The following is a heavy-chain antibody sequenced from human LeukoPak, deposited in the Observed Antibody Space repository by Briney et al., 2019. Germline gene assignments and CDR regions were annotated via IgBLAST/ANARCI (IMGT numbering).Heavy chain of an antibody. CDR3: ARDLGYYNWFDP. Sequence: SETLSLTCTVSGGSISIYYWSWIRQHPGKGLEWIGYIYYSGSTYYNPSLKSRVTISVDTSKNQFSLKLSSVTAADTAVYYCARDLGYYNWFDPWGQGTLVTVSS. V-gene: IGHV4-59*06. D-gene: IGHD5-18*01. CDR1: GGSISIYY. J-gene: IGHJ5*02. CDR2: IYYSGST.